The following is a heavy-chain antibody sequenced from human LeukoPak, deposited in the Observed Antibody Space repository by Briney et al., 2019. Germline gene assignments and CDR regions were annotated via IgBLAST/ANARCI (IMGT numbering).Heavy chain of an antibody. Sequence: GGSLRLSCEASGFTFNTYSMNWARQAPGKGLEWVSSISSSSSYIYYADSVKGRFTISRDNAKNSLYLQMNSLRAEDTAVYYCARDMTGSGYFDYWGQGTLVTVSS. CDR1: GFTFNTYS. CDR3: ARDMTGSGYFDY. V-gene: IGHV3-21*01. D-gene: IGHD2-15*01. J-gene: IGHJ4*02. CDR2: ISSSSSYI.